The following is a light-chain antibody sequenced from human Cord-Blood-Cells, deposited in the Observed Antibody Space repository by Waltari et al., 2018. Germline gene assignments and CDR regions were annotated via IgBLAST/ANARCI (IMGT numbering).Light chain of an antibody. CDR2: DAS. V-gene: IGKV3-11*01. CDR3: QQRSNWPWT. J-gene: IGKJ1*01. CDR1: QSVSRY. Sequence: EIVLTQSPAPLSLSPGERATLSCRASQSVSRYLAWYQQKPGQAPRLLIYDASNRATGIPARFSGRGSGTDFTLTISSLEPEDFAVYYCQQRSNWPWTFGQGTKVEIK.